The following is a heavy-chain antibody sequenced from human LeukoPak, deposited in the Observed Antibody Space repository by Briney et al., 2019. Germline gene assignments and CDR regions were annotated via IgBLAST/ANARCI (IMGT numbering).Heavy chain of an antibody. CDR3: ASHDYGDYQNNNWFDP. Sequence: GASVKVSCKASGGTFSSYAISWVRQAPGQGLEWMGRIIPIFGTANYAQKFQGRVTITADKSTSTAYMELSSLRSEDTAVYYCASHDYGDYQNNNWFDPWGQGTLVTVSS. CDR2: IIPIFGTA. J-gene: IGHJ5*02. V-gene: IGHV1-69*06. CDR1: GGTFSSYA. D-gene: IGHD4-17*01.